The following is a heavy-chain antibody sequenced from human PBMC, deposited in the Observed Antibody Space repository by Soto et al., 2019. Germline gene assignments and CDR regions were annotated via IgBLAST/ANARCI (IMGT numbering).Heavy chain of an antibody. J-gene: IGHJ5*02. D-gene: IGHD5-18*01. CDR1: GGTFSSYA. CDR2: FDPEDGET. CDR3: ATLGTAMVTRVNWFDP. V-gene: IGHV1-24*01. Sequence: GASVKVSCKASGGTFSSYAISWVRQAPGKGLEWMGGFDPEDGETIYAQKFQGRVTMTEDTSTDTAYMELSSLRSEDTAVYYCATLGTAMVTRVNWFDPWGQGTLVTVSS.